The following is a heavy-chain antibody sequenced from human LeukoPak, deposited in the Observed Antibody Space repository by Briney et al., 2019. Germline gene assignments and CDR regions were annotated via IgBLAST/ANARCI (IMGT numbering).Heavy chain of an antibody. CDR3: ARDRLSAYYDFWSGRNWFDP. J-gene: IGHJ5*02. V-gene: IGHV4-61*02. CDR2: IYTSGST. CDR1: GGSISSGSYY. D-gene: IGHD3-3*01. Sequence: SETLSLTCTVSGGSISSGSYYWSWIRQPAGKGLEWIGRIYTSGSTNYNPSLKSRVTISVDTSKNQFSLKLSSVTAADTAVYYCARDRLSAYYDFWSGRNWFDPWGQGTLVTVSS.